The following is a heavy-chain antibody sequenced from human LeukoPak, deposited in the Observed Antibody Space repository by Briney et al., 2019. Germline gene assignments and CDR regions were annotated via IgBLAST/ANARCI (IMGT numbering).Heavy chain of an antibody. CDR2: INHSGST. V-gene: IGHV4-34*01. Sequence: SETLPLTCAVYGGSFSGYYWSWIRQPPGKGLEWIGEINHSGSTNYNPSLKSRVTISVDTSKNQFSLKLSSVTAADTAVYYCARGLVGYSYGTSADFDYWGQGTLVTVSS. J-gene: IGHJ4*02. D-gene: IGHD5-18*01. CDR1: GGSFSGYY. CDR3: ARGLVGYSYGTSADFDY.